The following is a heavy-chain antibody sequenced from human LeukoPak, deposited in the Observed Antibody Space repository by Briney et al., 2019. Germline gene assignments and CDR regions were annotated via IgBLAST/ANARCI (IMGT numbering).Heavy chain of an antibody. J-gene: IGHJ4*02. D-gene: IGHD3-10*01. CDR2: IYYSGST. Sequence: SETLSLTCTVSGGSISSYYWSWIRQPPGKGLEWIGYIYYSGSTNYNPSLKSRVTISVDTSKNQFSLKLSSVTAADTAVYYCARAKHDYYGSGSYYGYYFDYWGQGTLVTVSS. V-gene: IGHV4-59*01. CDR3: ARAKHDYYGSGSYYGYYFDY. CDR1: GGSISSYY.